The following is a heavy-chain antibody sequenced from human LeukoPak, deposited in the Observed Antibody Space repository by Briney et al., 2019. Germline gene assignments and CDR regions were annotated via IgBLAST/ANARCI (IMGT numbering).Heavy chain of an antibody. CDR3: ARVGYCSSTSCYLGWFDP. CDR1: GYTFTGYY. J-gene: IGHJ5*02. Sequence: ASVKVSCKASGYTFTGYYMRWVRQAPGQGLEWMGWINPNSGGTNYAQKFQGRVTMTRDTSISTAYMELSRLRSDDTAVYYCARVGYCSSTSCYLGWFDPWGQGTLVTVSS. D-gene: IGHD2-2*01. V-gene: IGHV1-2*02. CDR2: INPNSGGT.